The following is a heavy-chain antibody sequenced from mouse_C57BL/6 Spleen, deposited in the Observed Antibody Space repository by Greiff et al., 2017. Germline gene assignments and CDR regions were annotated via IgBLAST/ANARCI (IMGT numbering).Heavy chain of an antibody. J-gene: IGHJ3*01. V-gene: IGHV14-2*01. CDR3: ARSGDYDGFFAY. D-gene: IGHD2-4*01. Sequence: EVQVVESGAELVKPGASVKLSCTASGFNIKDYYMHWVKQRTEQGLEWIGRIDPEDGETKYAPKFQGKATMTADTSSNTAYLQLSSLTSEDTAVYYCARSGDYDGFFAYWGQGTLVTVSA. CDR1: GFNIKDYY. CDR2: IDPEDGET.